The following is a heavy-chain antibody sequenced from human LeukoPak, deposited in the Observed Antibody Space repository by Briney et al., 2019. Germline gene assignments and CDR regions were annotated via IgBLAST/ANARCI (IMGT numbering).Heavy chain of an antibody. CDR2: INHSGST. CDR1: GGSFSGYY. J-gene: IGHJ4*02. D-gene: IGHD3-9*01. V-gene: IGHV4-34*01. CDR3: ARGGVRYFDWLLSGYYFDY. Sequence: SETLSLTRAVYGGSFSGYYWSGIRQPPGKGLEWIGEINHSGSTNYNPSLKSRVTISVDTSKNQFSLKLSSVTAADTAVYYCARGGVRYFDWLLSGYYFDYWGQGTLVTVSS.